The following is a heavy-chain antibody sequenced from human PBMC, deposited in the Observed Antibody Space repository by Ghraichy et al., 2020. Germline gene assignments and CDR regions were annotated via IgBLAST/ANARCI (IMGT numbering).Heavy chain of an antibody. CDR3: ARQKSYYGSGSYYFYYYYGMDV. CDR1: GGSISSSSYY. D-gene: IGHD3-10*01. J-gene: IGHJ6*02. CDR2: IYYSGST. V-gene: IGHV4-39*07. Sequence: SETLSLTCTVSGGSISSSSYYWGWIRQPPGKGLEWIGSIYYSGSTYYNPSLKSRVTISVDTSKNQFSLKLSSVTAADTAVYYCARQKSYYGSGSYYFYYYYGMDVWGQGTTVTVSS.